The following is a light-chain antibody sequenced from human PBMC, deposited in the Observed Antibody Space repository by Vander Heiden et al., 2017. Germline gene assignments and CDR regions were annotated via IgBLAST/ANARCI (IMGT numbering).Light chain of an antibody. J-gene: IGKJ4*01. Sequence: EIVLTHSPATLSVSPGERATLSCRASQSVSSNVAWYRQKPGQAPRLRAYGASDRATGIPARFSGSRSGTEFTLTISSMQSEDFAVNYCQQYNNRHPLTFGGGTKVEIK. V-gene: IGKV3-15*01. CDR2: GAS. CDR1: QSVSSN. CDR3: QQYNNRHPLT.